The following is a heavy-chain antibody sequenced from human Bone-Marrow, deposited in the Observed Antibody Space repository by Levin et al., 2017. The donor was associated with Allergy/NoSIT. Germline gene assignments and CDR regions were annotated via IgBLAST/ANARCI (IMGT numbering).Heavy chain of an antibody. D-gene: IGHD4-11*01. CDR2: ITSSSSYI. V-gene: IGHV3-21*01. CDR3: ARDQAYDYISPVVRAPSNVRYGMDV. Sequence: GGSLRLSCAASGFTFNSYRMNWVRQAPGKGLEWVSSITSSSSYIHYADSLKGRFTISRDNAKNSLYLEMNNLRAEDSAVYYCARDQAYDYISPVVRAPSNVRYGMDVWGQGTTVTVSS. J-gene: IGHJ6*02. CDR1: GFTFNSYR.